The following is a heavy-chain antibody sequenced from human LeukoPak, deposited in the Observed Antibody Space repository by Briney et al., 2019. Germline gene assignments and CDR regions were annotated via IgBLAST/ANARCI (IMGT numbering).Heavy chain of an antibody. V-gene: IGHV3-74*01. CDR2: INSDGGST. D-gene: IGHD6-19*01. Sequence: GGSLRLACAASGFTFSSYWMHWVRQAPGKGLVWVSRINSDGGSTTYADTVKGRFTISRDNAKNTLYLQMNSLRAEDTAVYYCARGSGWYGYWGQGTLVTISS. J-gene: IGHJ4*02. CDR1: GFTFSSYW. CDR3: ARGSGWYGY.